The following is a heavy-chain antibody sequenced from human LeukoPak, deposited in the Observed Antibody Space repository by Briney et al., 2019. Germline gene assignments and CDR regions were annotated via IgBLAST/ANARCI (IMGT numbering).Heavy chain of an antibody. CDR2: ISAYNGNT. D-gene: IGHD6-19*01. V-gene: IGHV1-18*01. J-gene: IGHJ6*02. CDR3: ATDGSSGWNYYYGMDV. CDR1: GYTFTSYG. Sequence: ASVKVSCRASGYTFTSYGISWVRQAPGQGLEWMGWISAYNGNTNYAQKLQGRVTMTTDTSTSTAYMELRSLRSDDTAVYYCATDGSSGWNYYYGMDVWGQGTTVTVSS.